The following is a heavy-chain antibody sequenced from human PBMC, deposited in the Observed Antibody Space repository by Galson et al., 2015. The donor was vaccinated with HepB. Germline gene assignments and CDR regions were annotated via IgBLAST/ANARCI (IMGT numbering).Heavy chain of an antibody. J-gene: IGHJ4*02. V-gene: IGHV3-30*18. CDR3: AKDPYLYSALAGTMAGFDY. D-gene: IGHD6-19*01. CDR1: GFTFSNYG. CDR2: ISYDGSNK. Sequence: SLRLSCAASGFTFSNYGMHWVRQAPGKGLEWVAVISYDGSNKYYADSVKGRSTISRDNSKNTLYLQMNSLRAVDTALYYCAKDPYLYSALAGTMAGFDYWGQGTLVTVSS.